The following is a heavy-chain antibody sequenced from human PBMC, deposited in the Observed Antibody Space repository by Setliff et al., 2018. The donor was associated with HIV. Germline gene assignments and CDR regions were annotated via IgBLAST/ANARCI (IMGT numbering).Heavy chain of an antibody. D-gene: IGHD3-3*01. V-gene: IGHV4-39*01. J-gene: IGHJ3*02. CDR3: ARSKTFYDFWGGYYTHGAFKI. CDR2: IFYSGIT. CDR1: GGSFTSRSYY. Sequence: PSETLSLTCTVSGGSFTSRSYYWGWIRQPPGKGLEWIGSIFYSGITYYNPSLKSRVTISVDTSKNRFSLNLTSVTAADTAVYYCARSKTFYDFWGGYYTHGAFKIWGLGTMVTVSS.